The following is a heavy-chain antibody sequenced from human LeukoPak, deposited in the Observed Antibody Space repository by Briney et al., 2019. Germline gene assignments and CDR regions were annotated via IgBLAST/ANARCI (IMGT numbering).Heavy chain of an antibody. CDR2: IKQDGSEK. CDR3: ARGRRQWPPFFDY. Sequence: GGSLRLSCAASGFTFSSYWMSWVRQAPGKGLEWVANIKQDGSEKYYVDSVKGRFTISRDNAKNSLYLQMNSLRAEDTAVYYCARGRRQWPPFFDYWGQGTLVTVSS. J-gene: IGHJ4*02. V-gene: IGHV3-7*03. D-gene: IGHD6-19*01. CDR1: GFTFSSYW.